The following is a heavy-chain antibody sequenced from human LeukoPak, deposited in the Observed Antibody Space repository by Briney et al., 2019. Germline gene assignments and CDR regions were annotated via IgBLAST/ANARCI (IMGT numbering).Heavy chain of an antibody. Sequence: SETLSLTCDVSGGSTSGYFWSWIRQPPGKGPEWIGEINHSGSTKYIPSLKSRLTISVDTSKNQFSLMLTSVTAADTAVYYCARVDGFGESPLDAFDVWGQGTMVTVSS. CDR1: GGSTSGYF. D-gene: IGHD3-10*01. J-gene: IGHJ3*01. V-gene: IGHV4-34*01. CDR3: ARVDGFGESPLDAFDV. CDR2: INHSGST.